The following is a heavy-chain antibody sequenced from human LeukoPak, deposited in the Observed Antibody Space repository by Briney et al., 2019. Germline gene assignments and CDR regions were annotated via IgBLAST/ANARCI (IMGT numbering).Heavy chain of an antibody. J-gene: IGHJ4*02. V-gene: IGHV4-34*01. D-gene: IGHD3-9*01. Sequence: SETLSLTCAVYGGSFSGYYWSWIRQPPGEGLEWIGEINHSGSTNYNPSLKSRVTISVDTSKNQFSLKLSSVTAADTAVYYCARRKRYFDWLLPGFDYWGQGTLVTVSS. CDR2: INHSGST. CDR3: ARRKRYFDWLLPGFDY. CDR1: GGSFSGYY.